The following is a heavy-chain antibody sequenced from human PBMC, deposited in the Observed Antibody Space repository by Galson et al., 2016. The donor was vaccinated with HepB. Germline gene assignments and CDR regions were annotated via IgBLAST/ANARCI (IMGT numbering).Heavy chain of an antibody. CDR3: AGDQSLWFGAQVTARGAFDI. V-gene: IGHV3-33*01. D-gene: IGHD3-10*01. J-gene: IGHJ3*02. CDR1: GLTFSRCG. CDR2: IWYDGSNK. Sequence: SLRLSCAASGLTFSRCGMHWVRQAPGKGLEWVAVIWYDGSNKFYADTVKGRFTISRDNSKNTLYLQMNSLRAEDTAVYFCAGDQSLWFGAQVTARGAFDIWGQGTMVTVSS.